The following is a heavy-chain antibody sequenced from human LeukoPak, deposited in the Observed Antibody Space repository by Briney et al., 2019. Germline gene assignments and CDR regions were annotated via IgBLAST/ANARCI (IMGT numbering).Heavy chain of an antibody. CDR1: GFTVSSHY. CDR2: IYSGGAI. J-gene: IGHJ4*02. CDR3: AKDRGYSYGISEY. V-gene: IGHV3-66*01. Sequence: PGGSLRLSCAVSGFTVSSHYITWVRQAPGKGLEWVSLIYSGGAIYYADSVRGRFTLSRDNSKNTLYLQMNSLRAEDTAVYYCAKDRGYSYGISEYWGQGTLVTVSS. D-gene: IGHD5-18*01.